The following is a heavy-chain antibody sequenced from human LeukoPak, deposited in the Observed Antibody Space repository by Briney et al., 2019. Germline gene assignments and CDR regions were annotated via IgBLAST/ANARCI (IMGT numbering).Heavy chain of an antibody. Sequence: PSETVSLTCTVSGGSISINSYYWGWIRQPPGKGLEWIGSIYHSGSTYYNPSLRSRLTISVDTSKNQFSLKLSSVTAADTAVYYCARGRYYYDSGGYQSPYYYMDVWGKGTTVTVCS. CDR2: IYHSGST. CDR3: ARGRYYYDSGGYQSPYYYMDV. D-gene: IGHD3-22*01. V-gene: IGHV4-39*01. CDR1: GGSISINSYY. J-gene: IGHJ6*03.